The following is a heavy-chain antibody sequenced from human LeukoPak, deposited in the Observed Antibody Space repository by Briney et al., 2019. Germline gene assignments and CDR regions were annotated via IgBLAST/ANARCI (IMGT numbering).Heavy chain of an antibody. D-gene: IGHD5-18*01. CDR3: TMDTAMVTYYYYGMDV. J-gene: IGHJ6*02. Sequence: GGSLSLSCTASGFTIGDYAMSWVRQAPGKGLEWVGFIRSKAYGGTTEYAASVKGRFTISRDDSKSIAYLQMNSLKTEDTAVYYCTMDTAMVTYYYYGMDVWGQGTTVTVSS. CDR2: IRSKAYGGTT. V-gene: IGHV3-49*04. CDR1: GFTIGDYA.